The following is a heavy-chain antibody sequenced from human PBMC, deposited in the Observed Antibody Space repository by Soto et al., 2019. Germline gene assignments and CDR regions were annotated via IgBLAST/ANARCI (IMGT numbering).Heavy chain of an antibody. CDR1: GFIFANFG. Sequence: DVELLESGGDLIEPGGSLTLSCKASGFIFANFGLSWIRQAPGKRLEWVAGVSGSTFSTFYAESMEGRVTISRDNGKNTIYLHMRDLRVEDTALYYCAKDIARGRPNWFDSWGQGTRVTVSS. J-gene: IGHJ5*01. V-gene: IGHV3-23*01. CDR2: VSGSTFST. D-gene: IGHD2-15*01. CDR3: AKDIARGRPNWFDS.